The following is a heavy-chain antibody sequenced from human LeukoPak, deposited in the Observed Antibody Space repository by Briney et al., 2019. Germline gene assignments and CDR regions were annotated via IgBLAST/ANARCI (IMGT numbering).Heavy chain of an antibody. CDR1: GFTFSSYG. CDR2: ISYDGSNK. D-gene: IGHD3-10*01. V-gene: IGHV3-30*18. CDR3: AKARYYYGSGRSYYFDY. Sequence: GGSLRLSCAASGFTFSSYGMHWVRQAPGKGLEWVAVISYDGSNKYYADSVKGRFTISRDNSKNTLYLQMNSLRAEDTAVYYCAKARYYYGSGRSYYFDYWGQGTLVTDSS. J-gene: IGHJ4*02.